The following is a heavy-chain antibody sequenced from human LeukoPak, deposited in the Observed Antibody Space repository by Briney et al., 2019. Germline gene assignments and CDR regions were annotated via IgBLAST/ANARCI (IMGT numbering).Heavy chain of an antibody. D-gene: IGHD2-15*01. CDR2: INSDGSST. CDR3: ARVLPVAATRFDAFDI. V-gene: IGHV3-74*01. J-gene: IGHJ3*02. Sequence: GGSLRLSCAASGFTFSRYWMHWVRHAPGKGLVWVSRINSDGSSTTHADSVKGRFTISRDNAKNTLYLQMNSLRAEDTAVYYCARVLPVAATRFDAFDIWGQGTMVTVSS. CDR1: GFTFSRYW.